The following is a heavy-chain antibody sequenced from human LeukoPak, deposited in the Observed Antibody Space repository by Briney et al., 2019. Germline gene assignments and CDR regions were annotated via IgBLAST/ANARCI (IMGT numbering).Heavy chain of an antibody. V-gene: IGHV5-51*01. CDR1: GYNFNSYW. J-gene: IGHJ4*02. CDR2: IYPGDSGT. D-gene: IGHD2-2*01. CDR3: ARPGLAGSSTYSAPFDY. Sequence: RGESLNISWKGSGYNFNSYWIGWVRQMPGKGLEWIGTIYPGDSGTRYSPSSQGQVSTASAKSISTACPQWSSMKASDAAVYYCARPGLAGSSTYSAPFDYWGQGTLVTVSS.